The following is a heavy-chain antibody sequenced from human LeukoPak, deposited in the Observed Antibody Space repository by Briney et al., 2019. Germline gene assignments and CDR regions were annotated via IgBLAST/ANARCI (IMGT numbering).Heavy chain of an antibody. J-gene: IGHJ4*02. CDR2: VSLDGSTK. CDR1: GFTFTRHV. CDR3: ARAYSSGSYHSHFDF. Sequence: GGSLRLSCVASGFTFTRHVMHWVRQAPGKGLEWVALVSLDGSTKYYADSVRGRFTISRDNSDNTLNLQMNSLKAEDSAVYFCARAYSSGSYHSHFDFWGQGTLVTVSS. D-gene: IGHD3-10*01. V-gene: IGHV3-30-3*01.